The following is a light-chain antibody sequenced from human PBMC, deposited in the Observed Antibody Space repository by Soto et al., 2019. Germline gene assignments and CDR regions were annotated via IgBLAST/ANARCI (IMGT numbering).Light chain of an antibody. CDR1: QSISSS. J-gene: IGKJ4*01. Sequence: EIVMTQSPATLSVSPGECATLSCRASQSISSSKLAWYQQNPGQAPRLLMYGASNRATGIPARFSGSQSGTEFTLTISSLLSEDFAVYSCQQYNNWPLTFGGGTKVDIK. CDR2: GAS. V-gene: IGKV3-15*01. CDR3: QQYNNWPLT.